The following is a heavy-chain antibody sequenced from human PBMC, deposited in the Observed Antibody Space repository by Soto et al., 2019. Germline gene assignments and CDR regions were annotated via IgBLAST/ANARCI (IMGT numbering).Heavy chain of an antibody. Sequence: SETLSLTCTVSGGSIRSGDFDWSWIRQPPGKGLEWIGYIYYSGTTYYNPSLKSRVTISVDTSKNQFSLKLRYVTAADTAVYYCARGPNYYNSARGWFDPWGQGTLVTVSS. J-gene: IGHJ5*02. CDR2: IYYSGTT. CDR3: ARGPNYYNSARGWFDP. V-gene: IGHV4-30-4*01. D-gene: IGHD3-3*01. CDR1: GGSIRSGDFD.